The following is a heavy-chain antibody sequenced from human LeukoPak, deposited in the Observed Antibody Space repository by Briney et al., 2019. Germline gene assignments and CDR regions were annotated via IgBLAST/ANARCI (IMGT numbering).Heavy chain of an antibody. D-gene: IGHD1-14*01. Sequence: SETLSLTCTVSGVSISTYYWSWIRQPPGKGLEWIGYIFYTGSTNYNPSLKSRVTISVLTSKNRFSLKLSSVTAADTAVYYCATITGGDDAFDIWGQGTMVTVSS. J-gene: IGHJ3*02. CDR1: GVSISTYY. CDR2: IFYTGST. V-gene: IGHV4-59*01. CDR3: ATITGGDDAFDI.